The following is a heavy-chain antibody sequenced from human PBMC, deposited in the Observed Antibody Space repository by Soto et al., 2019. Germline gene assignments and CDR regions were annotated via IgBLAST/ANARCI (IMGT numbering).Heavy chain of an antibody. J-gene: IGHJ4*02. Sequence: PGGSLRLSCAASGFTFSSYAMHWVRQAPGKGLEWVAVIAYDGRNKYCADSVKGRFTISRDNSKNTLYLQMNSLRIEDTAVYYCARELERVFDYWGQGTLVTVSS. D-gene: IGHD1-1*01. CDR3: ARELERVFDY. V-gene: IGHV3-30*04. CDR2: IAYDGRNK. CDR1: GFTFSSYA.